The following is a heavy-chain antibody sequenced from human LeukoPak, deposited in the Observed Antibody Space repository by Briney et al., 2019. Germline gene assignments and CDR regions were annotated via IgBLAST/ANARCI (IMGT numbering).Heavy chain of an antibody. D-gene: IGHD3-22*01. V-gene: IGHV3-23*01. Sequence: GGSLRLTCAVSGFTFSSYTMSWVRQVPGKGLSWISHNSGSGGTTHYADSVKGRFTISRDNSKNTLYLQMNSLRAEDTAVYYCAKGNFESSGYYSNYFDYWGQGTLVTVSS. CDR1: GFTFSSYT. CDR2: NSGSGGTT. CDR3: AKGNFESSGYYSNYFDY. J-gene: IGHJ4*02.